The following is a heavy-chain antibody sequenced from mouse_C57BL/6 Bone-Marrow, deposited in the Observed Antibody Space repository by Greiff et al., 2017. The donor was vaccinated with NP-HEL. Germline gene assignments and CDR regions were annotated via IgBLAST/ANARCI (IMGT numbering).Heavy chain of an antibody. CDR1: GYTFTDYE. Sequence: VQLQQSGAELVRPGASVTLSCKASGYTFTDYEMHWVKQTPVHGLEWIGAIDPETGGTAYNQKFKGKAILTADKSSSTAYMELRSLTSEDSAVYYCTRERHDYDPLYAMDYWGQGTSVTVSS. D-gene: IGHD2-4*01. V-gene: IGHV1-15*01. J-gene: IGHJ4*01. CDR3: TRERHDYDPLYAMDY. CDR2: IDPETGGT.